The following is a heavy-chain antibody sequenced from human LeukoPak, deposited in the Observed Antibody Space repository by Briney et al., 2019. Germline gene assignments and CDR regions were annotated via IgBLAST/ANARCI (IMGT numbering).Heavy chain of an antibody. V-gene: IGHV1-2*02. CDR2: INPNSGGT. D-gene: IGHD4-23*01. Sequence: GASVTVSCKASGYTFSDYYMHWVRQAPGQGLEWLGWINPNSGGTNYAQKFQGRVTMTRDTSISTAYMELSRLRSHDTAVYYCARPRSGYGGNSVFFPWGQGTLVTVS. CDR1: GYTFSDYY. J-gene: IGHJ4*02. CDR3: ARPRSGYGGNSVFFP.